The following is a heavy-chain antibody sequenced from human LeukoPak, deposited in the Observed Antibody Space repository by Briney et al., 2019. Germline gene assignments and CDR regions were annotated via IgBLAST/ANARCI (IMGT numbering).Heavy chain of an antibody. J-gene: IGHJ4*02. CDR3: ASGIHYYDSSGKIDY. D-gene: IGHD3-22*01. Sequence: SVKVSCKASGGTFSSYAISWVRQAPGQGPEWMGGIIPIFGTANYAQKFQGRVTIAADESTSTAYMELSSLRSEDTAVYYCASGIHYYDSSGKIDYWGQGTLVTVSS. V-gene: IGHV1-69*13. CDR1: GGTFSSYA. CDR2: IIPIFGTA.